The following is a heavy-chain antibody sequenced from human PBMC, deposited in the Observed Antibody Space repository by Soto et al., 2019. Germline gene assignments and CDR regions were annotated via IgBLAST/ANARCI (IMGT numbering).Heavy chain of an antibody. Sequence: QVQLVQSGAEVKKPGASVKVSCKASGYTFTSYDINWVRQATGQGLEWMGWMNPNSGNTGYAQKFQGRVTMTRNTSISTRSMGLSSLRSEDKAGYYGARAMGEYRIRARCYSGEFAPWGQGTLVIVSA. D-gene: IGHD3-16*01. J-gene: IGHJ5*02. CDR2: MNPNSGNT. CDR1: GYTFTSYD. V-gene: IGHV1-8*01. CDR3: ARAMGEYRIRARCYSGEFAP.